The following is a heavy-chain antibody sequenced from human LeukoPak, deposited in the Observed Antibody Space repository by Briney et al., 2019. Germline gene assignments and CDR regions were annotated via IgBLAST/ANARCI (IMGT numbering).Heavy chain of an antibody. CDR3: ARGSRPSYPLDY. CDR1: GVSITSYY. D-gene: IGHD2-2*01. V-gene: IGHV4-59*08. J-gene: IGHJ4*02. Sequence: SESLSLTCAVSGVSITSYYLTWVRQPPGKGLEWLGYIYYSGSTNYRPSLQSQVTMSLDTSKNQFSLRLSSVTAADTAVYYCARGSRPSYPLDYWGQGTLVTVSS. CDR2: IYYSGST.